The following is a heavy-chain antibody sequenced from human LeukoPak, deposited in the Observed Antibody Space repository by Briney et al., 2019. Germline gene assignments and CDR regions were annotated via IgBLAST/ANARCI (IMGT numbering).Heavy chain of an antibody. Sequence: SETLSLTCTVSGGSISSSNYYWGWLRQPPGKGLEWIGSIYYSGSTSYNPSLKSRVTISVDTSKNQFSPKVSSVTAADTAVYYCARNFSSGWFDYWGQGTLVTVSS. CDR1: GGSISSSNYY. V-gene: IGHV4-39*07. CDR3: ARNFSSGWFDY. J-gene: IGHJ4*02. D-gene: IGHD6-19*01. CDR2: IYYSGST.